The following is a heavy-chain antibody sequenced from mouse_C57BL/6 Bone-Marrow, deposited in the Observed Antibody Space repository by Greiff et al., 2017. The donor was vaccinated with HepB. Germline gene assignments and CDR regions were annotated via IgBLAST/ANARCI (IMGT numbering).Heavy chain of an antibody. D-gene: IGHD4-1*01. V-gene: IGHV5-2*01. J-gene: IGHJ4*01. CDR3: ARHRGNGTYYAMDY. Sequence: EVKLMESGGGLVQPGESLKLSCESNEYEFPSHDMSWVRKTPEKRLELVAAINSDGGSTYYPDTMERRFIISRDNTKKTLYLQMSSLRSEATALYYCARHRGNGTYYAMDYWGQGTSVTVSS. CDR2: INSDGGST. CDR1: EYEFPSHD.